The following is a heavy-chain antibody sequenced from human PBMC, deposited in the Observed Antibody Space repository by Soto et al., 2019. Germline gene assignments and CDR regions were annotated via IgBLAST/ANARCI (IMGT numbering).Heavy chain of an antibody. Sequence: QVQLQESGPGLVQPSQTLSLTCTVSGGSISCGGYYWSWIRQHPGKGLEWIGYLYYRGSTYYNPSLKSRVTISVDTSKNQCSLKLSSGTAADTAVYYCARASSTRGYSYGYWFDPWGQGTLVTVSS. D-gene: IGHD5-18*01. CDR1: GGSISCGGYY. J-gene: IGHJ5*02. CDR2: LYYRGST. V-gene: IGHV4-31*03. CDR3: ARASSTRGYSYGYWFDP.